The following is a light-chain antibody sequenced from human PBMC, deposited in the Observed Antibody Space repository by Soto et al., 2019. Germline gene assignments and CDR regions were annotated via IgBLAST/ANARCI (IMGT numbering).Light chain of an antibody. CDR3: QRRSNWPSS. CDR1: QSVSSY. CDR2: DAS. V-gene: IGKV3-11*01. J-gene: IGKJ4*01. Sequence: EIVLTQSPATLSLSPGERAALSCRASQSVSSYLAWYQQKPGQAPRLLIYDASKRATGIPARFSGSGSGTDFTLTISSLEPEDFVVYFCQRRSNWPSSFGGMTKVEI.